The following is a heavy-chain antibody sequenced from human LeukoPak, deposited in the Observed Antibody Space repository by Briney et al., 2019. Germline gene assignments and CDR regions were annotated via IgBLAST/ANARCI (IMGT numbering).Heavy chain of an antibody. V-gene: IGHV4-59*01. D-gene: IGHD1-1*01. CDR1: GGSISSYY. Sequence: SETLSLTCTVSGGSISSYYWSWIWQPPGKGLEWIGYIYYSGSTNYNPSLKSRVTISVDTSKNQFSLKLSSVTAADTAVYYCARWRTTEGYYYGMDVWGQGTTVTVSS. CDR3: ARWRTTEGYYYGMDV. J-gene: IGHJ6*02. CDR2: IYYSGST.